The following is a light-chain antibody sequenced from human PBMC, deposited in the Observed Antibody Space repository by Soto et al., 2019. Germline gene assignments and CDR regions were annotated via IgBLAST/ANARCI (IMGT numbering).Light chain of an antibody. CDR2: GAS. J-gene: IGKJ1*01. Sequence: EIVMTQSPATLSVSPGERATLSCSASQSVSSNLAWYQQKAGQAPRLLIYGASTRATGIPARFSGSGSGTEFTLTISSLQSEDFAVYYCQQYNNWPRTFGQGTKVDIK. CDR3: QQYNNWPRT. V-gene: IGKV3-15*01. CDR1: QSVSSN.